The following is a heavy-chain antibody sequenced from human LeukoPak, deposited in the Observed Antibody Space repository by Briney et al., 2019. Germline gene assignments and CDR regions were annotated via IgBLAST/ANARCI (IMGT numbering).Heavy chain of an antibody. CDR3: ARSQYYDILTGFDY. V-gene: IGHV3-30-3*01. J-gene: IGHJ4*02. CDR1: GFTFSSYA. CDR2: ISYDGSNK. D-gene: IGHD3-9*01. Sequence: GGSLRLSCAASGFTFSSYAMHWVRQAPGKGLEWVAVISYDGSNKYYADSVKGRFTISGDNSKNTLYLQMNSLRAEDTAVYYCARSQYYDILTGFDYWGQGTLVTVSS.